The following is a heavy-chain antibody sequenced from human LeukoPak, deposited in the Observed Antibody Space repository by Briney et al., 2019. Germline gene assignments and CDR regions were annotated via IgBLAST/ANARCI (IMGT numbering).Heavy chain of an antibody. CDR2: IYYSGST. J-gene: IGHJ4*02. CDR3: ARLGAAAAYDY. Sequence: SETLSLTCTVSGGSISSSSYYWGWIRQPPGKGLEWIGSIYYSGSTYYNPSLKSRVTISVDTSKNQFSLKLSSVTAADTAVYYCARLGAAAAYDYWGQGTLVTVSS. CDR1: GGSISSSSYY. V-gene: IGHV4-39*01. D-gene: IGHD6-13*01.